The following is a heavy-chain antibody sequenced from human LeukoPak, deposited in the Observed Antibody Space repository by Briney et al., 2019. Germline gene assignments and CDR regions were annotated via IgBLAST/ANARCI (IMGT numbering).Heavy chain of an antibody. D-gene: IGHD6-6*01. J-gene: IGHJ4*02. CDR1: GGSFGGYH. CDR2: ISHRGST. V-gene: IGHV4-34*01. CDR3: ARGRGAARFVTIEFDY. Sequence: SETLSLTCAVYGGSFGGYHWSWIRQPPGKGLEWIGEISHRGSTNYNPSLKSRVTMSVDTSKNQFSLKLSSVTAADTAVYYCARGRGAARFVTIEFDYWGQGALVTVSS.